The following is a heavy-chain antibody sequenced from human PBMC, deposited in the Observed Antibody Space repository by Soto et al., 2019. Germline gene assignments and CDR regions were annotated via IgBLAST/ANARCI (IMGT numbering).Heavy chain of an antibody. CDR2: ISGSGGST. J-gene: IGHJ4*02. D-gene: IGHD6-13*01. CDR3: AKARYSSSWYLFDY. Sequence: SGGSLRLSCAASGFTFSSYAMSWVRQAPGKGLEWVSAISGSGGSTYYADSVKGRFTISRDNSKNTLYLQMNSLRAEDTAVYYCAKARYSSSWYLFDYWGQGTLVTVPS. V-gene: IGHV3-23*01. CDR1: GFTFSSYA.